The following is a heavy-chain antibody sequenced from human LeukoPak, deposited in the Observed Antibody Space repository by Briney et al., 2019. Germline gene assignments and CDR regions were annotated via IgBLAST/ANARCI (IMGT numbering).Heavy chain of an antibody. J-gene: IGHJ4*02. D-gene: IGHD5-12*01. CDR3: ARDRGYGNPYLDY. CDR2: ITPIFGTA. Sequence: ASVKVSCKASGGTFSSYAISWVRQAPGQGLEWMGGITPIFGTANYAQKFQGRVTITTDESTSTAYMELSSLRSEDTAVYYCARDRGYGNPYLDYWGQGTLVTVSS. V-gene: IGHV1-69*05. CDR1: GGTFSSYA.